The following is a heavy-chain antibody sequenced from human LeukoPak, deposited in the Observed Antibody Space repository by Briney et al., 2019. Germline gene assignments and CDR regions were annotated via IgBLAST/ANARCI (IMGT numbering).Heavy chain of an antibody. CDR1: GGSFSGYY. CDR3: AREKYSSGWDPFDY. D-gene: IGHD6-19*01. CDR2: INHSGST. Sequence: SETLSLTCAVYGGSFSGYYWSWIRQPPGKGLEWIGEINHSGSTNYNPSLKSRVTISVDTSKNQFSLKLSSVTAADTAVYYCAREKYSSGWDPFDYWGQGTLVTVSS. V-gene: IGHV4-34*01. J-gene: IGHJ4*02.